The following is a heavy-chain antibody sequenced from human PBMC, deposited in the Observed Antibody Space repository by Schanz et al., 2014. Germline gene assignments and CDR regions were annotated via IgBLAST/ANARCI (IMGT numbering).Heavy chain of an antibody. V-gene: IGHV3-11*05. J-gene: IGHJ2*01. D-gene: IGHD1-26*01. CDR1: GFSFSDYY. CDR3: ARNRGSGGQNWYFDL. CDR2: INTGSNYI. Sequence: QVQLVESGGGVVQPGRSLRLSCAASGFSFSDYYMSWIRQAPGKGLEWISFINTGSNYINYADSVKGRFTISRDNTKNSLFLQLNRLRADDTAVYYCARNRGSGGQNWYFDLWGRGTLVTVSS.